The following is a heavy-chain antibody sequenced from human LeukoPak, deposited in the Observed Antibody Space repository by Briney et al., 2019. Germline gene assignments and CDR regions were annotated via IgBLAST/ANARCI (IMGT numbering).Heavy chain of an antibody. Sequence: HGWSLRLSCAASGFTFANSWMAWVRQAPGKGLEWVANIKQDGSTKHYADSLKGRFTISRDDPKNSLFLQMNNLRADDTAIYYCTRDTIGSLDYWGQGILVTVSS. J-gene: IGHJ4*02. CDR2: IKQDGSTK. CDR1: GFTFANSW. CDR3: TRDTIGSLDY. V-gene: IGHV3-7*01. D-gene: IGHD1-26*01.